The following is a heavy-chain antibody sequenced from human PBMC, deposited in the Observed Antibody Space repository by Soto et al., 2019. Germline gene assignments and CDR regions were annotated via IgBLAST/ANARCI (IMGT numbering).Heavy chain of an antibody. CDR2: IIPLFGTT. CDR1: GGTISTYA. D-gene: IGHD3-10*01. J-gene: IGHJ4*02. Sequence: ASVKVSCKASGGTISTYAITWVRQAPGQGLEWMGGIIPLFGTTNYAQKFQGRVTITADESTSTAYMELSSLRSEDTAMYYCARDNYYGSGSYYHYWGQGTLVTVSS. CDR3: ARDNYYGSGSYYHY. V-gene: IGHV1-69*13.